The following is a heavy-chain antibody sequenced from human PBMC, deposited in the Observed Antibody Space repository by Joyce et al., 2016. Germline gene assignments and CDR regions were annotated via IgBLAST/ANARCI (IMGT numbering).Heavy chain of an antibody. V-gene: IGHV3-23*04. CDR3: ARAKTVVVAYTLRDGFDV. Sequence: QLEESGGTLVYPGGSLRVACTVSYRLSNKNVMAWVRQAPGKGLEWVSAKGASGGGRNYADSVKGRFTISRNNSNNRMYLEMTSLQIEDTAIYYCARAKTVVVAYTLRDGFDVWGQGTQVAVSS. J-gene: IGHJ3*01. CDR2: KGASGGGR. CDR1: YRLSNKNV. D-gene: IGHD2-15*01.